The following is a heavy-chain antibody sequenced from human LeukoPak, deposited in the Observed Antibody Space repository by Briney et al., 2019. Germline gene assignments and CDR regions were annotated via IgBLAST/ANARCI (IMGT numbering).Heavy chain of an antibody. J-gene: IGHJ4*02. CDR3: ARDRPRRGFDY. Sequence: PGGSLRLSCAASGFTFSSYEMNWVRQAPGKGLEWVSYISSSGSTIYYADSVKGRFTISRDNAKNSLYLQMNSLRAEGTAVYYCARDRPRRGFDYWGQGTLVTVSS. V-gene: IGHV3-48*03. CDR1: GFTFSSYE. CDR2: ISSSGSTI.